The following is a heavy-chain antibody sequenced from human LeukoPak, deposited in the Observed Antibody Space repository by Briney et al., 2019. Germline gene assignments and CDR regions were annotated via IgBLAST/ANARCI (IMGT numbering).Heavy chain of an antibody. D-gene: IGHD6-13*01. Sequence: SETLSLTCTVSGGSISSSSYYWGWIRQPPGTGLEWIGSIYYSGSTYYNPSLKSRVTISVDTSKNQFSLKLSSVTAADTAVYYCARDLGIAAAVFDYWGQGTLVTVSS. CDR1: GGSISSSSYY. CDR3: ARDLGIAAAVFDY. V-gene: IGHV4-39*07. J-gene: IGHJ4*02. CDR2: IYYSGST.